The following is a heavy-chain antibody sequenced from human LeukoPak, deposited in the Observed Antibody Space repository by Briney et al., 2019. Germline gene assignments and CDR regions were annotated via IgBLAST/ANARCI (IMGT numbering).Heavy chain of an antibody. D-gene: IGHD2-2*01. V-gene: IGHV3-30*02. J-gene: IGHJ4*02. CDR2: IWYNANNK. CDR1: GFTFSSYG. CDR3: VSFYETY. Sequence: PGGSLRLSCTASGFTFSSYGIHWVRHAPDKGLEWVAFIWYNANNKYVADSAKGRFTVSRDNSKNTTYLQMNSLRVEDTAVYYCVSFYETYWGRGTLVTVSS.